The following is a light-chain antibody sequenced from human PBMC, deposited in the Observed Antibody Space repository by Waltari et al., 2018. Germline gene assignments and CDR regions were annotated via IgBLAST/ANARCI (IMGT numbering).Light chain of an antibody. J-gene: IGLJ2*01. V-gene: IGLV3-10*01. Sequence: SYELTPPPSVAASPGQTARITCSGDALPEQYSYWYRPKSGQAPVLGIYDETKRPPGLPERFSGSSSGTMATLTISGAQVEDEADYYCYSTDSSVYDRVVGGGTKLTVL. CDR2: DET. CDR1: ALPEQY. CDR3: YSTDSSVYDRV.